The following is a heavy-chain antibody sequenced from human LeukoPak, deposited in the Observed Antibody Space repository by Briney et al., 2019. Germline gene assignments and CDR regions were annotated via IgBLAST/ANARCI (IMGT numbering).Heavy chain of an antibody. Sequence: GESLKISCKGSGYSFTSYWIAWVRQMPGKGLEWMGIIYPGDSYTTYSPSFQGQVTISADKSISTAYLQWRSLKASDTAMYYCARPSGSDALDIWGQGTMVTVSS. J-gene: IGHJ3*02. D-gene: IGHD3-10*01. CDR2: IYPGDSYT. CDR3: ARPSGSDALDI. V-gene: IGHV5-51*01. CDR1: GYSFTSYW.